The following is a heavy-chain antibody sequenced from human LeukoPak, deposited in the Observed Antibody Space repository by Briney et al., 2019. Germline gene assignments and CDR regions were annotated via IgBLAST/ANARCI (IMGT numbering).Heavy chain of an antibody. D-gene: IGHD4-23*01. CDR3: ARSYGSNSWDFDY. CDR1: GYTFTTYG. CDR2: ISAYNGDT. Sequence: GASVKVSCKASGYTFTTYGVTWVRQAPRQGLEWMGWISAYNGDTNYAQKFQGRVTITADKSTSTAYMELSSLRSEDTAVYYCARSYGSNSWDFDYWGQGTLVTVSS. V-gene: IGHV1-18*01. J-gene: IGHJ4*02.